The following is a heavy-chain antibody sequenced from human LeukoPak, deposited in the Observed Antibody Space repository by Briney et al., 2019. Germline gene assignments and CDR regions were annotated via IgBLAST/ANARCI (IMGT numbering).Heavy chain of an antibody. CDR3: AINGGGDSGYGNFDY. J-gene: IGHJ4*02. V-gene: IGHV3-21*04. D-gene: IGHD5-12*01. CDR2: IRSYSSYI. Sequence: PGGSLRLSCAASGFTLDNYNFNWVRQAPGKGLEWVASIRSYSSYIHYADSVKGRFTISRDDAKKSLYLQMNSLRAEDTAFYYCAINGGGDSGYGNFDYWGQGTLVTVSS. CDR1: GFTLDNYN.